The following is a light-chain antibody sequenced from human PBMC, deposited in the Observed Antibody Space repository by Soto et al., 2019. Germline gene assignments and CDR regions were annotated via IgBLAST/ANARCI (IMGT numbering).Light chain of an antibody. CDR3: SSFTSSITDG. Sequence: QSAMTQPASVSGSPGQSITISCTDTRSDVGGYNSVSWYRQDPGKAPKLMIYDVTNRPSGVSNRFSGSKSGNTASLTISGLQAEDEADYYCSSFTSSITDGFGTGTKVTVL. CDR2: DVT. CDR1: RSDVGGYNS. J-gene: IGLJ1*01. V-gene: IGLV2-14*01.